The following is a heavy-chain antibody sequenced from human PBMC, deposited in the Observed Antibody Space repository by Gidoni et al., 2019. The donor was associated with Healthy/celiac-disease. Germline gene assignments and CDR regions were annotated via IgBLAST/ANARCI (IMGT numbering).Heavy chain of an antibody. CDR1: GFTSDAYA. CDR2: ISWNSGSI. Sequence: EVQLVESGGGLVQPGRSLRLSCPASGFTSDAYAMHWVRQAPGKGLERVSGISWNSGSIGYADSVKGRFTISRDNAKNSLYLQMNSLRAEDTAWYYCAKDRTIFGVGAFDPWGQGTLVTVSS. D-gene: IGHD3-3*01. V-gene: IGHV3-9*02. J-gene: IGHJ5*02. CDR3: AKDRTIFGVGAFDP.